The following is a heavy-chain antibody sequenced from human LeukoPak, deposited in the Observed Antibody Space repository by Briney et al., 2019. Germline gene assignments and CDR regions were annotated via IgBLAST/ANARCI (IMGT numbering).Heavy chain of an antibody. CDR3: AKEGSYDSSGYYPTPFDY. V-gene: IGHV3-11*01. Sequence: GGSLRLSCAASGFTFSDYYMSWIRQATGKGLEWVSYISSSGSTIYYADSVKGRFTISRDNAKNSLYLQMNSLRAEDTAVYYCAKEGSYDSSGYYPTPFDYRGQGTLVTVSS. CDR2: ISSSGSTI. J-gene: IGHJ4*02. D-gene: IGHD3-22*01. CDR1: GFTFSDYY.